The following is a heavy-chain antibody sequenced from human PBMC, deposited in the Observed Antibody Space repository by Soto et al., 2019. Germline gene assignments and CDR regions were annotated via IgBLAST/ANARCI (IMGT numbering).Heavy chain of an antibody. D-gene: IGHD5-12*01. CDR3: KRDVVASSPPGADY. Sequence: EVQLLGSGGGLVRPGGSLRLSCAASGFTFSIFPMSWVRQAPGKGPEWVAAIKAGGGDTYYADSVKGRFTISRDNSENILYLQMNSLTVEDTAMYYCKRDVVASSPPGADYWGQGTLVTGSS. CDR2: IKAGGGDT. V-gene: IGHV3-23*01. CDR1: GFTFSIFP. J-gene: IGHJ4*02.